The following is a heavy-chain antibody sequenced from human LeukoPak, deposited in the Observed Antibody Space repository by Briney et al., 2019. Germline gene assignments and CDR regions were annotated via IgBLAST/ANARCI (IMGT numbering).Heavy chain of an antibody. V-gene: IGHV5-51*01. CDR3: ARLLIYSDTSGYFFDF. CDR1: GFSFTNYW. Sequence: GESLKISCKGSGFSFTNYWIGWVRQMPGKGLEWMGIIYPADSDTTYSPSFQGQVTISADRSISTAYLQWSSLKASDTAMYYCARLLIYSDTSGYFFDFWGQGTLVTVSS. J-gene: IGHJ4*02. CDR2: IYPADSDT. D-gene: IGHD3-22*01.